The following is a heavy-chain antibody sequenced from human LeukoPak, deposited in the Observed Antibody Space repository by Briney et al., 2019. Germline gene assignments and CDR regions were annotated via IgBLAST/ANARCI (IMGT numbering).Heavy chain of an antibody. J-gene: IGHJ4*02. V-gene: IGHV4-38-2*02. D-gene: IGHD4-11*01. CDR3: ARLSLPPTRFDY. CDR2: IYHSGRT. CDR1: GYSISSGYY. Sequence: PSETLSLTCTVSGYSISSGYYWGWIRQPPGKGLEWIGSIYHSGRTFYNPSLKSRVTISVDTSKNQFSLKLTSVTAADTAVYYCARLSLPPTRFDYGGQGPLVTVSS.